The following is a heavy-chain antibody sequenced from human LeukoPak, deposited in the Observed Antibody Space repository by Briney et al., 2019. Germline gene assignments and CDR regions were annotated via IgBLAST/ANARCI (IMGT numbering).Heavy chain of an antibody. CDR2: IRYDGSNK. D-gene: IGHD2-21*01. V-gene: IGHV3-30*02. CDR3: ARQYEPGPSSLFRPNAFDI. CDR1: GFTFSSYG. Sequence: GGSLRLSCAASGFTFSSYGMHWVRQAPGKGLEWVAFIRYDGSNKYYADSVKGRFTISRDNSKNTLYLQMNSLRAEDTAVYYCARQYEPGPSSLFRPNAFDIWGQGTMVTVSS. J-gene: IGHJ3*02.